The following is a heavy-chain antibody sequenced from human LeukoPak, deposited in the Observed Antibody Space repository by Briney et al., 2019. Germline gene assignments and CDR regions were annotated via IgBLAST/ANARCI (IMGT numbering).Heavy chain of an antibody. V-gene: IGHV3-23*01. Sequence: GGSLRLSCVGSGFTFSSFAMTWVRQAQGKGLEWVSTIYGGGANTFYADSVKGRFTISRDYSKNMQFLQMDSLRPEDTAVYFCAKRITVAAGIYFDSWGQGILVTVSS. CDR3: AKRITVAAGIYFDS. D-gene: IGHD6-19*01. CDR1: GFTFSSFA. CDR2: IYGGGANT. J-gene: IGHJ4*02.